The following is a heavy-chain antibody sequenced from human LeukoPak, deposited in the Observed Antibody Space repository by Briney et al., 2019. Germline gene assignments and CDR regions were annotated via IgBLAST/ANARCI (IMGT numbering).Heavy chain of an antibody. CDR1: GFTFSDYY. V-gene: IGHV3-11*01. J-gene: IGHJ6*02. CDR2: ISSSGSTI. Sequence: GGSLRLSCAASGFTFSDYYMSWIRQAPGKGLEWVSYISSSGSTIYYADSVKGRFTISRDNAKNSLYLQMNSLRAEDAAVYYCAREHRSGDYYYYYGMDVWAEGPRSPSP. CDR3: AREHRSGDYYYYYGMDV.